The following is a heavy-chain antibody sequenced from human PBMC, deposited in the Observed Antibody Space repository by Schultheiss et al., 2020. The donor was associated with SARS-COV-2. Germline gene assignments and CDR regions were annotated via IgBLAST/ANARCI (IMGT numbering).Heavy chain of an antibody. J-gene: IGHJ6*02. CDR2: VSPNSGNT. V-gene: IGHV1-8*03. CDR1: GYTFSNYD. D-gene: IGHD4-11*01. Sequence: ASVKVSCEASGYTFSNYDINWVRQATGQGLEWMGSVSPNSGNTDYAQKFQGRVTITRDTSIATAYMELSGLRSEDTAVYYCARDHDYSNFGRSYFGLDVWGQGTTVTVSS. CDR3: ARDHDYSNFGRSYFGLDV.